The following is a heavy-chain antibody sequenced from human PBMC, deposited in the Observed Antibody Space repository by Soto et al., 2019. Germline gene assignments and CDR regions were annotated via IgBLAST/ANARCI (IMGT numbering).Heavy chain of an antibody. CDR3: ARIVKRYYGSGSYYNALDY. CDR1: GFSLKTSGVC. V-gene: IGHV2-70*11. J-gene: IGHJ4*02. CDR2: IDWDDDK. Sequence: SGPTLVNPTQTLTLTCTFSGFSLKTSGVCVSWIRQPPGKALEWLARIDWDDDKYYSTSLKTLLTISKDTSKNQVVLTLANMDPVDTATYYCARIVKRYYGSGSYYNALDYWGPGTLVTVSS. D-gene: IGHD3-10*01.